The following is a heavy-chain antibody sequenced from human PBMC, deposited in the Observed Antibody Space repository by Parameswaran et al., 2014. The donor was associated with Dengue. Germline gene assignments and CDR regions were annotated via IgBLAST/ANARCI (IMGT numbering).Heavy chain of an antibody. CDR3: AKDYYDSSGSIRLYYFDY. J-gene: IGHJ4*02. CDR2: ISGSGGST. Sequence: GGSLRLSCAASGFTFSSYAMSWVRQAPGKGLEWVSAISGSGGSTYYADSVKGRFTISRDNSKNTLYLQMNSLRAEDTAVYYCAKDYYDSSGSIRLYYFDYWGQGTLVTVSS. CDR1: GFTFSSYA. V-gene: IGHV3-23*01. D-gene: IGHD3-22*01.